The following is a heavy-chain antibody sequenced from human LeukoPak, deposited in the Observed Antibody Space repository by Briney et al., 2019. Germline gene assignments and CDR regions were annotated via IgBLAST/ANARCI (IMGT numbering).Heavy chain of an antibody. CDR1: GFSLTTSGVG. CDR3: AHRPAYQTGGGAFDI. D-gene: IGHD2-8*02. CDR2: IYWDDDK. J-gene: IGHJ3*02. Sequence: SGPTLVNPTQTLTLTCTFSGFSLTTSGVGVGWIRQPPGKALEWPALIYWDDDKRYSPSLKSRLTITKDTSKNQVVLTMTNMDPVDTATYYWAHRPAYQTGGGAFDIWGQGAMVTVSS. V-gene: IGHV2-5*02.